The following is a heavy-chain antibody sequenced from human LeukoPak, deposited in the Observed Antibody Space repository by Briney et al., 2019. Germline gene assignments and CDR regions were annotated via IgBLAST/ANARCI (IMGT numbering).Heavy chain of an antibody. CDR3: ARDRGWGLRFLDY. D-gene: IGHD4-17*01. Sequence: PGGSLRLSCAAPGFTFSSYWMTWVRQAPGKGLELVANIKQDGSEKYYVYSVKGRFTISRDNAKNSLYLQMDSLRAEDTAMYFCARDRGWGLRFLDYWGQGTLVTVSS. V-gene: IGHV3-7*01. CDR2: IKQDGSEK. CDR1: GFTFSSYW. J-gene: IGHJ4*02.